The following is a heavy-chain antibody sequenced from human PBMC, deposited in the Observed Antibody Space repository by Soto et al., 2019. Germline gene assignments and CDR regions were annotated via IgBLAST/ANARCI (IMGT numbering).Heavy chain of an antibody. CDR1: GFTFSSYS. CDR3: AKIGTYLRMDV. J-gene: IGHJ6*02. Sequence: EVQLVESGGGLVQPGGSLRLSCAVSGFTFSSYSMNWVRQAPGKGLEWVSYISSGSGTTYYADSVKGRFSISRDNANNSLYLQMNSLRVEDTAVYYCAKIGTYLRMDVWGQGTTVPVSS. D-gene: IGHD3-10*01. V-gene: IGHV3-48*01. CDR2: ISSGSGTT.